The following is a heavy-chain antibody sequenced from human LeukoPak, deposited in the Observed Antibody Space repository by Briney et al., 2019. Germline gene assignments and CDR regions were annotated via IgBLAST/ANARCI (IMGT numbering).Heavy chain of an antibody. CDR2: FSHSGST. Sequence: SETLSLTCTVSSGSISNSYWTWIRQPPGKGLEWIGHFSHSGSTNYNPPLNSPVTISVDTSKNQFFLNLRSVTAADTALYYCAEKDGTLWGQGILVTVAS. V-gene: IGHV4-59*01. CDR3: AEKDGTL. J-gene: IGHJ4*02. CDR1: SGSISNSY. D-gene: IGHD1/OR15-1a*01.